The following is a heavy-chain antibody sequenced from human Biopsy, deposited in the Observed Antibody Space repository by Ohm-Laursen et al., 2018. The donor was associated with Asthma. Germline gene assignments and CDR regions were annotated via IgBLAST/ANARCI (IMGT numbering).Heavy chain of an antibody. CDR3: ASGPEWYGLDV. CDR1: RGSLRVYV. V-gene: IGHV4-34*01. J-gene: IGHJ6*02. CDR2: SNQGGSP. D-gene: IGHD3-3*01. Sequence: GTLSLTCGVYRGSLRVYVWSWIRQPPGKGLEWIGESNQGGSPTFNPSLKSRVTISRDTSKNQLSRKLRSVTAADTAVYYCASGPEWYGLDVWGQGTTVTVSS.